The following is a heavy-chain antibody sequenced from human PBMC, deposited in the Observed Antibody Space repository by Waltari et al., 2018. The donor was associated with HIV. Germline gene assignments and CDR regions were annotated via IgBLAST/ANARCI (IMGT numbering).Heavy chain of an antibody. Sequence: EVQLVESGGGLVQPGGSLRLSCAASGFTFSIHSMNWVRQDPGKGLEWVAYIRSISSSMCVADSVKGRFNISGDNAENSLFLQMNSLRAEDTAVYYCVSPKGGYNYFDYWGQGTLVTVSS. CDR3: VSPKGGYNYFDY. D-gene: IGHD5-12*01. CDR1: GFTFSIHS. CDR2: IRSISSSM. J-gene: IGHJ4*02. V-gene: IGHV3-48*01.